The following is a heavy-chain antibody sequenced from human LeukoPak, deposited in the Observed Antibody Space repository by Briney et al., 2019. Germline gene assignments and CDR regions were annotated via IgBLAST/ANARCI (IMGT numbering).Heavy chain of an antibody. Sequence: GGSLRLSCAASGFTVSSNYISCVRQAPGKGLEWVSVIYSGGSTYYADSVKGRFAISRDNSKNTLYLQMNSLRAEDTAAYYCARELVPNYGYYGIDVWGQGTTVTVSS. D-gene: IGHD2-2*01. CDR2: IYSGGST. CDR1: GFTVSSNY. CDR3: ARELVPNYGYYGIDV. V-gene: IGHV3-66*01. J-gene: IGHJ6*02.